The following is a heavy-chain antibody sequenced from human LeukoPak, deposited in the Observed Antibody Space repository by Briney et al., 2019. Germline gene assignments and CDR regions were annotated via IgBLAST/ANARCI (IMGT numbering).Heavy chain of an antibody. CDR2: IYYSGTT. D-gene: IGHD2-15*01. CDR1: GGSFSGYY. CDR3: ARHTLTEPGLFGS. J-gene: IGHJ4*02. V-gene: IGHV4-59*01. Sequence: PSETLSLTCAVYGGSFSGYYWSWIRQPPGKGLEWIGFIYYSGTTNYNPSLKSRVTLSVDTSKNQFSLRLTSVTAADTAVYYCARHTLTEPGLFGSWGQGSLVTVSS.